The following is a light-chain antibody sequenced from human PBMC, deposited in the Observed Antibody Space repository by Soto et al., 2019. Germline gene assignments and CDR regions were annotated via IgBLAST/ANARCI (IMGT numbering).Light chain of an antibody. V-gene: IGKV4-1*01. CDR1: QSVLYNYNNKNY. CDR3: QQYLSSPPT. Sequence: DIVMTQSPDSLAVSLGERATINCKSSQSVLYNYNNKNYLAWYQQKPGQPPYLLISWASTREVRVPDRFTGSGSETDFTLTIRSLQAEDVAVYYCQQYLSSPPTFGQGTTVEIK. CDR2: WAS. J-gene: IGKJ1*01.